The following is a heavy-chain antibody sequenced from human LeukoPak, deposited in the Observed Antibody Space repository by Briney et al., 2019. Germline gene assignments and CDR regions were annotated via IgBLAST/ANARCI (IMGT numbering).Heavy chain of an antibody. Sequence: SETLSLTCTVSGGSISSYYWSWIRQPPGKGLEWIGYIYYSGSTNYNPSLKSRVTISVDTSKNQFSLKLSSVTAADTAVYYCARDGRGDYYGSGSYFDYWGQGTLVTVSS. CDR2: IYYSGST. CDR1: GGSISSYY. D-gene: IGHD3-10*01. J-gene: IGHJ4*02. V-gene: IGHV4-59*01. CDR3: ARDGRGDYYGSGSYFDY.